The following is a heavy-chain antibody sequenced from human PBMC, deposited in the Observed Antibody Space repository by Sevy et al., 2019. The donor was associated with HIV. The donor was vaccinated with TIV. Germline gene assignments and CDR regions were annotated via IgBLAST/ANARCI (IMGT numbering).Heavy chain of an antibody. CDR3: AKNENFWSAYLAMGV. D-gene: IGHD3-3*01. CDR2: ISGGGDKK. J-gene: IGHJ6*02. Sequence: GGSLRLSCAASGFTFSNYAMNWVRQTPGKGLEWVSSISGGGDKKYYADSVKGRFTISRDISYNTVTLQMSSLRAEDTAVYYCAKNENFWSAYLAMGVWGQGTTVTVSS. CDR1: GFTFSNYA. V-gene: IGHV3-23*01.